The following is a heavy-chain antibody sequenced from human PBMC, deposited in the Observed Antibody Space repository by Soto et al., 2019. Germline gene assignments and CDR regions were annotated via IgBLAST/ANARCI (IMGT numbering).Heavy chain of an antibody. CDR1: GFTFSSYA. D-gene: IGHD2-2*01. V-gene: IGHV3-23*01. J-gene: IGHJ6*03. CDR3: AKGGADIVVLPAAMSYYSYMDV. CDR2: ISGSGGST. Sequence: EVQLLESGGGLVQPGGSLRLSCAASGFTFSSYAMSWVRQAPGKGLEWVSAISGSGGSTYYADSVKGRFTISRDNSKNTLYLQMNSLRAEDTAVYYCAKGGADIVVLPAAMSYYSYMDVWGKGTTVTVSS.